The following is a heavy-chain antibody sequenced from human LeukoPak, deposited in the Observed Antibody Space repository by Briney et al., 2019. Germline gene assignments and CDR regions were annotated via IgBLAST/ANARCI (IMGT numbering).Heavy chain of an antibody. CDR2: MNLYSGNT. CDR3: ARDRTGTTWFDP. CDR1: GYTFSSYD. D-gene: IGHD1-7*01. V-gene: IGHV1-8*01. J-gene: IGHJ5*02. Sequence: ASVKVSCKASGYTFSSYDINWVRQAPGQGLEWMGWMNLYSGNTVYAQKFQSRVTMTRKTSISTAYMELRSLRSEDTAVYYCARDRTGTTWFDPWGQGTLVTVSS.